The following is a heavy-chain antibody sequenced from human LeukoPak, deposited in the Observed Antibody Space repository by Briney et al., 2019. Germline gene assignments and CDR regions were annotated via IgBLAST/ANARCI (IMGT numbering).Heavy chain of an antibody. J-gene: IGHJ4*02. CDR2: INHSGST. CDR3: AGGKLIRYFDWLSRQFDY. D-gene: IGHD3-9*01. Sequence: SETLSLTCAVYGGSFSGYYWSWIRQPPGKGLEWIGEINHSGSTNYNPSLKSRVTISVDTSKNQFSLKLSSVTAADTAVYYCAGGKLIRYFDWLSRQFDYWGQGTLVTVSS. CDR1: GGSFSGYY. V-gene: IGHV4-34*01.